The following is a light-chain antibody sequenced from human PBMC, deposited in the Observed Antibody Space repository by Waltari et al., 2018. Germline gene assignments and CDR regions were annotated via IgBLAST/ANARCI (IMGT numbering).Light chain of an antibody. CDR1: SSDVGRYNL. J-gene: IGLJ1*01. CDR2: EVS. V-gene: IGLV2-23*02. Sequence: QSALTQPASVSGSPGQPIPVPPTGTSSDVGRYNLFSWYQHHPPKAPKLIIYEVSKRPSGVSNRFSGSKSGNTASLTISGLQPEDEADYYCCSYAGANTYVFGSGTKVTVL. CDR3: CSYAGANTYV.